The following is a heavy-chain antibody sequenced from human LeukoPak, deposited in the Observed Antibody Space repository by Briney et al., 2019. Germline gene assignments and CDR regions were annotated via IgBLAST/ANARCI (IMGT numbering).Heavy chain of an antibody. CDR2: ISTRRSYI. Sequence: PGXSLRLSCTASGFTFNTYAMNWVRQAPGKGVEWGSVISTRRSYIYYADSVKGGFTISRDNAKKSVFMKMNSLRAEDTAVYYCARGVWGPYYDFWSGSPKGWFDPWGQGTLVTVSS. CDR1: GFTFNTYA. J-gene: IGHJ5*02. D-gene: IGHD3-3*01. CDR3: ARGVWGPYYDFWSGSPKGWFDP. V-gene: IGHV3-21*01.